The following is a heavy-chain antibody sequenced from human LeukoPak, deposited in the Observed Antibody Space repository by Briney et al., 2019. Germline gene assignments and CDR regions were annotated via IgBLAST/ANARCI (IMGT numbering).Heavy chain of an antibody. V-gene: IGHV4-4*02. J-gene: IGHJ4*02. CDR1: GGXISSTNC. CDR2: VHLSGRT. CDR3: AREGGPYRPLDY. Sequence: SETLSLTCGVSGGXISSTNCWTWVRQPPGEGLEWIGEVHLSGRTNYNPSLESRVTMSVDMSENHISLKLTSVTAADTAVYYCAREGGPYRPLDYSGQGTLVTVSS.